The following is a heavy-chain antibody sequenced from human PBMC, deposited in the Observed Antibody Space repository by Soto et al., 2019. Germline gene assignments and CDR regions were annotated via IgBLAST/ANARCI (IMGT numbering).Heavy chain of an antibody. Sequence: SETLSLTCTVSGGSISSSSYYWGWIRQPPGKGLEWIGSIYYSGGTYYNPSLKSRVTISVDTSKNQFSLKLTSGTAADTAVYYCARRGRDYSNYAYYFDYWGQGTLVTVSS. V-gene: IGHV4-39*01. D-gene: IGHD4-4*01. CDR1: GGSISSSSYY. CDR3: ARRGRDYSNYAYYFDY. CDR2: IYYSGGT. J-gene: IGHJ4*02.